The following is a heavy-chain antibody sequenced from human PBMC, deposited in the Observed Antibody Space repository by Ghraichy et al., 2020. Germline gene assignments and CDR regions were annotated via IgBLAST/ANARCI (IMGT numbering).Heavy chain of an antibody. CDR2: IWYDGSNK. CDR3: ARDGAAGTLNWFDP. CDR1: GFTFSSYG. V-gene: IGHV3-33*01. Sequence: GGSLRLSCAASGFTFSSYGMHWVRQAPGKGLEWVAVIWYDGSNKYYADSVKGRFTISRDNSKNTLYLQMNSLRAEDTAVYYCARDGAAGTLNWFDPWGQGTLVTVSS. J-gene: IGHJ5*02. D-gene: IGHD6-13*01.